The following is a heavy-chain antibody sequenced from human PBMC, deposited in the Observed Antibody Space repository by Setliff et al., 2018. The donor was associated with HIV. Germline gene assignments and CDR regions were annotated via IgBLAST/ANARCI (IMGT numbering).Heavy chain of an antibody. D-gene: IGHD6-13*01. Sequence: PSETLSLTCTVSGGSISTSNYYWGWIRQPPGKGLEWIGSFYYGGSTYYNPSLKSRVTISIDTSKNQFSLELTSLIAADTAVYYYAREECTSWPRVHYWGQGALVTVSS. CDR3: AREECTSWPRVHY. J-gene: IGHJ4*02. CDR2: FYYGGST. CDR1: GGSISTSNYY. V-gene: IGHV4-39*07.